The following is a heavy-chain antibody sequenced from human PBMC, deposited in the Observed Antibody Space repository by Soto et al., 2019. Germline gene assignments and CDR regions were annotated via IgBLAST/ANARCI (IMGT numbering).Heavy chain of an antibody. V-gene: IGHV1-69*06. CDR2: IIPIFGTA. CDR1: GGTFSSYA. J-gene: IGHJ4*02. D-gene: IGHD3-22*01. CDR3: ARYTDYYDSSGYLDY. Sequence: SVKVSCKASGGTFSSYAISWVRQAPGQGLEWMGGIIPIFGTADYAQKFQGRVTITADKSTSTAYMELSSLRSEDTVVYYCARYTDYYDSSGYLDYWGQGTLVTVSS.